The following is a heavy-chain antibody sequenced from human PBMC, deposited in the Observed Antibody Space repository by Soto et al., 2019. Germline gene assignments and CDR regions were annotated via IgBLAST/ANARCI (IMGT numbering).Heavy chain of an antibody. Sequence: HPGGSLRHSCSASGSTFSSYAMHWVRQAPGKGLEYVSAISSNGGSTYYADSVKGRFTISRDNSKNTLYLQMSSLRAEDTAVYYCVKDSDSSGWPFDYWGQGTLVTISS. D-gene: IGHD6-19*01. CDR3: VKDSDSSGWPFDY. CDR2: ISSNGGST. V-gene: IGHV3-64D*08. CDR1: GSTFSSYA. J-gene: IGHJ4*02.